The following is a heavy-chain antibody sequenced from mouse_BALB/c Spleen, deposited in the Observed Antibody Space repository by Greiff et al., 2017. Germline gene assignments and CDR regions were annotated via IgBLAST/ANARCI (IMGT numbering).Heavy chain of an antibody. D-gene: IGHD2-1*01. CDR3: ARSGGNYPYWYFDV. CDR2: IYPGNGDT. J-gene: IGHJ1*01. V-gene: IGHV1-12*01. CDR1: GYIFTSYN. Sequence: LQQPGAELVKPGASVKMSCKASGYIFTSYNMHWVKQTHGKGLEWIGAIYPGNGDTSYNQKFKGKATLTADKSSSTAYMQLSSLTSEDSAVYYCARSGGNYPYWYFDVWGAGTTVTVSS.